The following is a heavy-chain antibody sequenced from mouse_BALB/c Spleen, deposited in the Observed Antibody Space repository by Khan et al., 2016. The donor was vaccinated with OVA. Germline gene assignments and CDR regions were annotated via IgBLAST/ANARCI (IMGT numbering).Heavy chain of an antibody. CDR2: MIYSGYT. J-gene: IGHJ3*01. Sequence: EVQLQESGPSLVQPSQTLSLTCSVTGDSITSGYWSWIRKFPGNKLEYMGYMIYSGYTYYNPSLKRRVSITRHTSKNQYYLQLNSVTTEDTATYYCARSTYRYAFAYWGQGTLVTVSA. D-gene: IGHD2-14*01. CDR1: GDSITSGY. CDR3: ARSTYRYAFAY. V-gene: IGHV3-8*02.